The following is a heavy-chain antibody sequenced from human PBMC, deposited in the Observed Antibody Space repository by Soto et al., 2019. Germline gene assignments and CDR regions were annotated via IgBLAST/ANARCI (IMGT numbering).Heavy chain of an antibody. V-gene: IGHV1-69*13. CDR3: TRNMLLLLSYYYYYGMDV. CDR2: IIPIFGTA. Sequence: GASVKVSCKASGGTFSIYAISWVRQAPGQGLEWMGGIIPIFGTANYAQKFQGRVTITADESTSTAYMELSSLRSEDTAVYYCTRNMLLLLSYYYYYGMDVWGQGTTVTVSS. J-gene: IGHJ6*02. D-gene: IGHD2-8*01. CDR1: GGTFSIYA.